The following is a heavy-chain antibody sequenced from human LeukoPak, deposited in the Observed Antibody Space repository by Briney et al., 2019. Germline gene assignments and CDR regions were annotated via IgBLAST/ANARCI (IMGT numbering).Heavy chain of an antibody. J-gene: IGHJ4*02. CDR2: ISDSGDQT. D-gene: IGHD4-17*01. Sequence: PGGSLRLSCVASGFTFSKYDMSWVRQAPGEGVEWVSGISDSGDQTYYADSVRARFTISRDNSKNTLYLQVNSLRAEDTALYYCAKEITLTTAYFDYWGQGTLVTVSS. CDR3: AKEITLTTAYFDY. CDR1: GFTFSKYD. V-gene: IGHV3-23*01.